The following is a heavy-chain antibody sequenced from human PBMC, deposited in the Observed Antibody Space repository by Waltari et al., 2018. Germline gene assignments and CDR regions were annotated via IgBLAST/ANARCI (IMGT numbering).Heavy chain of an antibody. Sequence: EFQLVESGGGLVQPGGSLRLSCVISGFNVSSNYRNWVRQAPGKGLEWVSVIYSGGGTNYADSVKGRFSVSRDNSKNTLFLQMNSLRADDTAVYYCARDYSSWGFDYWGQGTLVTVSP. CDR3: ARDYSSWGFDY. CDR2: IYSGGGT. CDR1: GFNVSSNY. V-gene: IGHV3-53*01. D-gene: IGHD6-19*01. J-gene: IGHJ4*02.